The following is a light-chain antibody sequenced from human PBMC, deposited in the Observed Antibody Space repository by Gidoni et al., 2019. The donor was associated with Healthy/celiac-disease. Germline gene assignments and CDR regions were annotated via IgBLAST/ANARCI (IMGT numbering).Light chain of an antibody. Sequence: EIVMTQSPATLSVSPGERATLSCRASQSVSSNLAWYQQKPGQAPRLLIYGASTRLTGIPARFSGSGSGTEFTLTISSLQSEDFAVYYCQQYNNWPPWTFGQGTKVEIK. CDR3: QQYNNWPPWT. V-gene: IGKV3-15*01. CDR2: GAS. CDR1: QSVSSN. J-gene: IGKJ1*01.